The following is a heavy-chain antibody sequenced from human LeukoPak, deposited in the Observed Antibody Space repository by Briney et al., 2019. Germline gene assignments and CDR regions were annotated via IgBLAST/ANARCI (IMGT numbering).Heavy chain of an antibody. CDR1: GGSISSGDYY. CDR2: IFYTGST. D-gene: IGHD2-21*01. Sequence: PSETLSLTCTVSGGSISSGDYYWSWIRQPPGKGLEWIGYIFYTGSTYYNPSLKSRVTISVDTSKNQFSLKLSSVTAADTAVYYCASFYQAYYFDYWGQGTLVTVSS. V-gene: IGHV4-30-4*01. J-gene: IGHJ4*02. CDR3: ASFYQAYYFDY.